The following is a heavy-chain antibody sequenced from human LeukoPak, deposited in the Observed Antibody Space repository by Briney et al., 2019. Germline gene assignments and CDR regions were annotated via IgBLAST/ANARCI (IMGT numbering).Heavy chain of an antibody. Sequence: GGSLRLFCAASGFTFTTYWMSWVRQAPGKGLEWVANIKQDGSEKYYVDSVNGRFTVSRDNAKNSLYLQMNSLRAEDTAVYYCARGLTMVRGARAFDIWGQGTMVTVSS. CDR3: ARGLTMVRGARAFDI. V-gene: IGHV3-7*04. D-gene: IGHD3-10*01. CDR2: IKQDGSEK. CDR1: GFTFTTYW. J-gene: IGHJ3*02.